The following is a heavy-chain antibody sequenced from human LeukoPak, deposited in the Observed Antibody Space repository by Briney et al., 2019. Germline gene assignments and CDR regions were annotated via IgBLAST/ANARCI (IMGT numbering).Heavy chain of an antibody. J-gene: IGHJ5*02. Sequence: ASVKVSCKASGGTFSSYAISWVRQAPGQGLEWMGWISAYNGNTNYAQKLQGRVTMTTDTSTSTAYMELRSLRSDDTAVYYCARGGEGYYGSGSYSFDPWGQGTLVTVSS. CDR3: ARGGEGYYGSGSYSFDP. D-gene: IGHD3-10*01. V-gene: IGHV1-18*01. CDR1: GGTFSSYA. CDR2: ISAYNGNT.